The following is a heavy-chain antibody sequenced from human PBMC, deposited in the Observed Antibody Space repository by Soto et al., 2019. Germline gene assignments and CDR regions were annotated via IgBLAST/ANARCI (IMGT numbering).Heavy chain of an antibody. CDR1: GLTFSSYA. J-gene: IGHJ6*02. V-gene: IGHV3-23*01. CDR3: MRPAPRGRHYFYFGMDV. CDR2: ISSSGGST. D-gene: IGHD3-10*01. Sequence: GGSLRLSCAASGLTFSSYAMGWVRQAPGKGLEWVSGISSSGGSTYYADSVKGRFTISRDNSKNTLFLRMNRPRVEDTAVYYCMRPAPRGRHYFYFGMDVWGQGTTVTVSS.